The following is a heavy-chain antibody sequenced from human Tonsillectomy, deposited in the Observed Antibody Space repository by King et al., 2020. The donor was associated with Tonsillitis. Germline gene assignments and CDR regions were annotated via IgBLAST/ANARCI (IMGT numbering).Heavy chain of an antibody. Sequence: QLQESGPGLVKPSETLSLTCTVSGGSISSSSYYWGWFRQPPGKGLEWIGSIYYSGSTYYNPSLKSRVTISVDTSKNQFSLKLSSVTAADTAVYYCARTGELYYFDYWGQGTLVTVSS. J-gene: IGHJ4*02. D-gene: IGHD7-27*01. CDR2: IYYSGST. V-gene: IGHV4-39*07. CDR1: GGSISSSSYY. CDR3: ARTGELYYFDY.